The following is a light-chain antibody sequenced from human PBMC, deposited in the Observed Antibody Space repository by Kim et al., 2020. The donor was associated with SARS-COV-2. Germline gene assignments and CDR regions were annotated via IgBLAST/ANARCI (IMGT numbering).Light chain of an antibody. CDR1: QAIRDD. Sequence: AIQMTQSPSSLSASVGDRVTITCRASQAIRDDLGWYQQKPGKAPKLLIFAASTLQSGVPSRFSGSGSGTYFTLTISSLQPEDFATYYCLQDYSYPRTFGQGTKVDIK. CDR2: AAS. V-gene: IGKV1-6*01. J-gene: IGKJ1*01. CDR3: LQDYSYPRT.